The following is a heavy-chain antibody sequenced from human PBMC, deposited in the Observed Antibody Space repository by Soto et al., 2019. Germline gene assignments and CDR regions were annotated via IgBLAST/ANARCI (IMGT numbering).Heavy chain of an antibody. Sequence: QVQLVQSGAEVKKPGASVKVSCKASGYTFTSYAMHWVRQAPGQRLEWMGWINAGNGNTKYSQKFQGRVTITRDTSASTAYMELSSLRSEDTAVYYCARGVSGWYRQPLFFFDYWGQGTLVTVSS. D-gene: IGHD6-19*01. CDR1: GYTFTSYA. V-gene: IGHV1-3*01. J-gene: IGHJ4*02. CDR3: ARGVSGWYRQPLFFFDY. CDR2: INAGNGNT.